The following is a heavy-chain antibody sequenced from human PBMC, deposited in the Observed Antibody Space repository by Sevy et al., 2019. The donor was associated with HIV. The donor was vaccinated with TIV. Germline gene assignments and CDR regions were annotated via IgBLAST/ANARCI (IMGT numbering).Heavy chain of an antibody. CDR1: DGSISGSTNY. J-gene: IGHJ2*01. V-gene: IGHV4-39*01. CDR2: LYYGGST. D-gene: IGHD2-8*01. Sequence: SDTLSLTCTVSDGSISGSTNYWGWIRQSPGKGLEWIGSLYYGGSTYLNPSLKSRVTTSVDTSKNQFSLKLNSVTAADTAVYYCVRHLTNYLYWYFDLWGRGALVTVSS. CDR3: VRHLTNYLYWYFDL.